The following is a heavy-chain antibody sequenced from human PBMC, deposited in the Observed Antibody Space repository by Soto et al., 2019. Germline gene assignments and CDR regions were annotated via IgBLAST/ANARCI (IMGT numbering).Heavy chain of an antibody. CDR3: ASYRGGGMDV. CDR2: IYASGST. J-gene: IGHJ6*02. V-gene: IGHV4-4*07. CDR1: GGTISSYY. Sequence: XETLSLTCTDSGGTISSYYMSWIRQPAGKGLEWIGRIYASGSTNYNPSLKSRVTMSVDTSTKPFSLKLSSVTAADTAVYYCASYRGGGMDVWGQGTTVTVSS.